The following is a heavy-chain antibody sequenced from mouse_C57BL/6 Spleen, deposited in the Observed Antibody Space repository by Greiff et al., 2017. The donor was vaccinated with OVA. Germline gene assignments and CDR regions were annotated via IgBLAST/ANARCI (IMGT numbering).Heavy chain of an antibody. Sequence: EVKLQESGGGLVQPGGSLKLSCAASGFTFSDYYMYWVRQTPEQRLEWVAYISNGGGSTYYPDTVKGRFTFSRDNAKNTLYLQMSRLKSEDTAMYYCAREAYYGSSSFAYWGQGTLVTVSA. CDR3: AREAYYGSSSFAY. V-gene: IGHV5-12*01. D-gene: IGHD1-1*01. CDR2: ISNGGGST. CDR1: GFTFSDYY. J-gene: IGHJ3*01.